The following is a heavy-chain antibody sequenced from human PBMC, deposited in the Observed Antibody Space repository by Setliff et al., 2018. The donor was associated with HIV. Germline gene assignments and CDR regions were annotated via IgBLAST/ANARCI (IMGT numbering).Heavy chain of an antibody. CDR2: VHNSGGT. V-gene: IGHV4-39*01. CDR3: ARVPVAGANWFDP. D-gene: IGHD2-21*01. CDR1: GGSISTNSYY. Sequence: SETLSLTCTVSGGSISTNSYYWGWIRQSPGKGLEWVGNVHNSGGTNYNPSLKSRVSISVDTSKNLFSLKLISVTAADQGVYYCARVPVAGANWFDPWGLGTLVTVSS. J-gene: IGHJ5*02.